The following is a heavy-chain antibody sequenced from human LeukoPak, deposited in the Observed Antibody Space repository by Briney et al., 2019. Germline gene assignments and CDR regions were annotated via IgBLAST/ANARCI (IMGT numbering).Heavy chain of an antibody. D-gene: IGHD3-3*01. V-gene: IGHV3-74*01. CDR3: TKSDWFDP. CDR1: GFTFSGYA. J-gene: IGHJ5*02. Sequence: PGGSLRLSCAASGFTFSGYAMSWVRQAPGKGLVWLSRIKNDGSITSYADSVKGRFTISRDNAKNTLYLQMNSLRVEDTAVYYCTKSDWFDPWGQRTLVTVSS. CDR2: IKNDGSIT.